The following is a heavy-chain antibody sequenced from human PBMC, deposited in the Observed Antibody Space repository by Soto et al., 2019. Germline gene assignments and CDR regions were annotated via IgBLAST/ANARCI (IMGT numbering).Heavy chain of an antibody. CDR3: ARSRRYSSGWTEPYYYYGIDV. CDR2: IYYSGST. Sequence: PSETLSLTCTVSGGCISSYYWSWIRQPPGKGLEWIGYIYYSGSTNYNPSLKSRVTISVDTSKNQFSLKLSSVTAADTAVYYCARSRRYSSGWTEPYYYYGIDVWGQGTTVTVSS. CDR1: GGCISSYY. V-gene: IGHV4-59*01. D-gene: IGHD6-19*01. J-gene: IGHJ6*02.